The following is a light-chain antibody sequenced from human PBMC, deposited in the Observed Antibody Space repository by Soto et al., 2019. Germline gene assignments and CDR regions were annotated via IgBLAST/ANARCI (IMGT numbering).Light chain of an antibody. CDR3: QSYDSSLSCYV. Sequence: QSVLTQPPSVSAAPGQRVTISCTGSSSNIGAGYEAHWYQQVPGTAPKLLIYENNNRPSGVPDRFSGSKSGTSASLAITGLQAEDEAEYYCQSYDSSLSCYVFGTGTKLTVL. CDR2: ENN. J-gene: IGLJ1*01. V-gene: IGLV1-40*01. CDR1: SSNIGAGYE.